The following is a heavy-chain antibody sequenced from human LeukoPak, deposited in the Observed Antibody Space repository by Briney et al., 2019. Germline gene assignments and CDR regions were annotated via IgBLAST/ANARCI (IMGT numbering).Heavy chain of an antibody. CDR3: VRGGRGDSDTWFDP. D-gene: IGHD2-21*01. Sequence: PGGSLRLSCAASGFTFSSFAMNWVRQAPGRGLEWISYIRRGGSDKHYADSVKGRFTISRDNANNSLYLQMSSLRAEDTALYYCVRGGRGDSDTWFDPWGQGTLVTVSS. J-gene: IGHJ5*02. V-gene: IGHV3-21*05. CDR1: GFTFSSFA. CDR2: IRRGGSDK.